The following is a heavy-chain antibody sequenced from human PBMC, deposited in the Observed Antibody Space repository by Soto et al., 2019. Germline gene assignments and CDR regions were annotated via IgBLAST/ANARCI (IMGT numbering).Heavy chain of an antibody. CDR1: GYNFKTFY. V-gene: IGHV1-46*02. J-gene: IGHJ3*01. CDR2: INPTANSA. CDR3: ARVLRFQMATRATLDG. D-gene: IGHD2-21*01. Sequence: QVELVQSGADVKKPGASVTLSCKASGYNFKTFYIHWVRQAPGQGLEWMGLINPTANSARYARSFQGSLTFSRDTSTRTSSMMMTGLTFNDTALYFCARVLRFQMATRATLDGWGQGKVLTVS.